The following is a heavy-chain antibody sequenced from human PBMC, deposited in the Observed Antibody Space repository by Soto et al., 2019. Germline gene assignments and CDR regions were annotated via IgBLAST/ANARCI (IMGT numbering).Heavy chain of an antibody. CDR1: GGSISSGGYS. J-gene: IGHJ5*02. D-gene: IGHD2-15*01. V-gene: IGHV4-30-2*01. CDR2: VYHSGGT. Sequence: SETLSLTCDVSGGSISSGGYSWSWIRQPPGKGLEWIGYVYHSGGTYYNPSLKSRVTISVNRSKNQFSLKLSSGTAGDTGVYYCARVGGYCSGGSCYPPRWFDPWGQGTLVTVSS. CDR3: ARVGGYCSGGSCYPPRWFDP.